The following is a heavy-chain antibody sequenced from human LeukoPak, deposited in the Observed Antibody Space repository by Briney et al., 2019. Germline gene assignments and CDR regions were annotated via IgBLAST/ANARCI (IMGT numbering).Heavy chain of an antibody. J-gene: IGHJ4*02. V-gene: IGHV3-23*01. Sequence: GGSLRLSCAASGFTFSSYAMSWVRQAPGKGLEWVSAISGSGGSTYYADSVKGRFTISRDNSKNTLYLQMNSLRAEDTAVYYCAKTPHIVVVTALDYWGQGTLVTVSS. D-gene: IGHD2-21*02. CDR3: AKTPHIVVVTALDY. CDR1: GFTFSSYA. CDR2: ISGSGGST.